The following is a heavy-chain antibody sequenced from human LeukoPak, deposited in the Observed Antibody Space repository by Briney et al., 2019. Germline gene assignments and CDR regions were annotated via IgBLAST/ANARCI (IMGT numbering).Heavy chain of an antibody. V-gene: IGHV1-46*01. J-gene: IGHJ4*02. Sequence: ASVKVSCKASGYTFTSYYMHWVRQAPGQGLEWMGIINPSGGSTSYAQKFQGRVTMTRDTSTSTVYMELSSLRSEDTAVYYCARDGKMRYYDSSGLADYWGQGTLVTVSS. D-gene: IGHD3-22*01. CDR2: INPSGGST. CDR1: GYTFTSYY. CDR3: ARDGKMRYYDSSGLADY.